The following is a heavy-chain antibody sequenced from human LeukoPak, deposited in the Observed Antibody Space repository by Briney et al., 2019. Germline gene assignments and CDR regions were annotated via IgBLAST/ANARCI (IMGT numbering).Heavy chain of an antibody. Sequence: SVKVPCKASGGTFSSYAISWVRQAPGQGLEWMGGIIPIFGTANYAQKFQGRVTITADESTSTAYMELSSLRSEDTAVYYCAREEIRCSSTSCYCWGQGTLVTVSS. CDR3: AREEIRCSSTSCYC. V-gene: IGHV1-69*01. D-gene: IGHD2-2*01. CDR2: IIPIFGTA. J-gene: IGHJ4*02. CDR1: GGTFSSYA.